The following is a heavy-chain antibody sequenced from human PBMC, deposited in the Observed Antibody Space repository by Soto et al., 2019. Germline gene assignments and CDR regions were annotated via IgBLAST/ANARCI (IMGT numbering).Heavy chain of an antibody. CDR1: GGSINSGDYY. J-gene: IGHJ4*02. D-gene: IGHD2-15*01. V-gene: IGHV4-31*03. Sequence: QVQLQESGPGLVKPSQTPSLTCTVSGGSINSGDYYWNWIRQHPGKGLEWIGYTYYSGSTYYNPSLRSRLNISIDTSKNQFSLRLTSVTAADTAVYFCARAGRGDYSDQFDYWGQGTLVTVSS. CDR2: TYYSGST. CDR3: ARAGRGDYSDQFDY.